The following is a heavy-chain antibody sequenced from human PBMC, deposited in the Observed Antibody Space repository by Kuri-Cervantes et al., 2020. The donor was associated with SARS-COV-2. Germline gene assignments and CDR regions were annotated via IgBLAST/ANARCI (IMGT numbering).Heavy chain of an antibody. CDR3: ARDITYYDILTGYFPARAYYYYYGMDV. Sequence: GGSLRLSCAASGFTFSSYEMNWVRQAPGKGLEWVSYISSSGSTIYYADSVKGRFTISRDNSKNTLYLQMNSLRAEDTAVYYCARDITYYDILTGYFPARAYYYYYGMDVWGQGTTVTVSS. V-gene: IGHV3-48*03. D-gene: IGHD3-9*01. CDR2: ISSSGSTI. CDR1: GFTFSSYE. J-gene: IGHJ6*02.